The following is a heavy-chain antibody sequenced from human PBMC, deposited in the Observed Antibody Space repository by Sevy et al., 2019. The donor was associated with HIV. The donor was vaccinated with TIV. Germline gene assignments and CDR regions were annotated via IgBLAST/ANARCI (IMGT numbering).Heavy chain of an antibody. CDR1: GFTFSSYW. CDR3: ARALRLDV. CDR2: INENGSQK. Sequence: GGSLRLSCEISGFTFSSYWMSWLRQAPGKGLEWVAIINENGSQKYHVDPVKGRFSISRDNAKKSVYLQMSSLRAEDTAVYYCARALRLDVWGQGTTVTVSS. V-gene: IGHV3-7*01. J-gene: IGHJ6*02.